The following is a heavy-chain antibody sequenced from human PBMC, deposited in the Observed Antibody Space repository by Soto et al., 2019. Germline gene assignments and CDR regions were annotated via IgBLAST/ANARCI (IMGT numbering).Heavy chain of an antibody. CDR2: SSSDGSST. D-gene: IGHD1-26*01. J-gene: IGHJ3*01. CDR1: GFTFSSYA. V-gene: IGHV3-64*04. Sequence: SLRFSCAASGFTFSSYAMHGVRQAPGKGLEYVSASSSDGSSTTYADFVKGRFIISRDNARNTVDLQMNSVRVEDTAVYYCARGDRGAFDLWGQGIGVT. CDR3: ARGDRGAFDL.